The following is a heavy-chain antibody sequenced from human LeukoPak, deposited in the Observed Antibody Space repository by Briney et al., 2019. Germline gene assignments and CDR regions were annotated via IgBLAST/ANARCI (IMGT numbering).Heavy chain of an antibody. CDR1: GYTFTGYY. Sequence: ASVKVSFKTSGYTFTGYYMYWVRQAPGQGREWMGWINPDSGDTNYAQKFQGRVTLTRDTSISTAYMELSRLRSDDTAVYYCARDSGNGGYFDYWGQGTLVTVSS. D-gene: IGHD3-10*01. J-gene: IGHJ4*02. CDR3: ARDSGNGGYFDY. V-gene: IGHV1-2*02. CDR2: INPDSGDT.